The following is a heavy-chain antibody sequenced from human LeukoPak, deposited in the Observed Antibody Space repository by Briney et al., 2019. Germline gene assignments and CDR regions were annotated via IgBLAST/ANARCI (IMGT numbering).Heavy chain of an antibody. D-gene: IGHD3-22*01. CDR2: IQDDGATT. J-gene: IGHJ4*02. Sequence: GGSLRLSCAASGLTFSNFPMHWVRQAPGKGLEWVALIQDDGATTNYVDSVRGRFTISRDNSKSTVYLQMNSLKPDDTAVYYCATQSITLVVVISPFDYWGQGTLVAVSS. CDR3: ATQSITLVVVISPFDY. CDR1: GLTFSNFP. V-gene: IGHV3-30*02.